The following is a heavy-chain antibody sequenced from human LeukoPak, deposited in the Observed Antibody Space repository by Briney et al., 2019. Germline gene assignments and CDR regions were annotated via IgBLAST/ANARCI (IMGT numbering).Heavy chain of an antibody. CDR1: GDSVSTTTHY. J-gene: IGHJ5*02. CDR3: ARHPDMPRRIIDKSEFDN. Sequence: SETLSLTCTVSGDSVSTTTHYWGWIRQPPGKGLEWVGGLYFNGNTYYNPSLRSRVTLSVDTSKNQISLKLTSVTAADTAVYYCARHPDMPRRIIDKSEFDNWGQGTLVTVSS. V-gene: IGHV4-39*01. D-gene: IGHD3-10*01. CDR2: LYFNGNT.